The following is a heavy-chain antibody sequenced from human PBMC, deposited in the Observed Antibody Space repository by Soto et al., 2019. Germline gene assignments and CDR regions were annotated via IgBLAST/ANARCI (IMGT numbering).Heavy chain of an antibody. J-gene: IGHJ4*02. CDR3: AREGRVGPEGSRQDTYYFDY. CDR2: IYYSGST. D-gene: IGHD1-26*01. CDR1: GGSISSGDYY. Sequence: SETLSLTCTVSGGSISSGDYYWSWIRQPPGKGLEWIGYIYYSGSTYYNPSLKSRVTISVDTSKNQFSLKLSSVTAADTAVYYCAREGRVGPEGSRQDTYYFDYWGQGTLVTVSS. V-gene: IGHV4-30-4*01.